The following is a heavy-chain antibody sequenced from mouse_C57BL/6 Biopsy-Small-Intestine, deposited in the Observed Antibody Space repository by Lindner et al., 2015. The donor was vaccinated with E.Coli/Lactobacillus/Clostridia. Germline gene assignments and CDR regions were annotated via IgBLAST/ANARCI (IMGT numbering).Heavy chain of an antibody. Sequence: EVQLQESGPELVKPGASVKMSCKASGYTFTDYNMHWVKQSHGKSLEWIGYINPNNGGTSYNQKFKGKATLTVNKSSSTACMELRSLTSEDSAVYYCARWNDYDGFAYWGQGTLVTVSA. CDR1: GYTFTDYN. CDR3: ARWNDYDGFAY. D-gene: IGHD2-4*01. V-gene: IGHV1-22*01. J-gene: IGHJ3*01. CDR2: INPNNGGT.